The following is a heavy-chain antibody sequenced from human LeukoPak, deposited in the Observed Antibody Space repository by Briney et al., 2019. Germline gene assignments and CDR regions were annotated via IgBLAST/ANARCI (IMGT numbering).Heavy chain of an antibody. Sequence: GGSLRLSCAASGFTFSSYEINWVRQAPGKGLEWVSYISSSGSTIYYADSVKGRFTISRDNAKNSLYLQMNSLRAEDTAVYYCARDCSSTSCPAGRYFDWGAFDIWGQGTMVTVSS. V-gene: IGHV3-48*03. CDR1: GFTFSSYE. J-gene: IGHJ3*02. CDR3: ARDCSSTSCPAGRYFDWGAFDI. CDR2: ISSSGSTI. D-gene: IGHD2-2*01.